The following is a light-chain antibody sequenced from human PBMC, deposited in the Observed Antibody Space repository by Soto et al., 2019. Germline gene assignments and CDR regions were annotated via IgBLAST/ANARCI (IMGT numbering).Light chain of an antibody. CDR2: DAS. V-gene: IGKV3-20*01. CDR3: QDYGNSRT. CDR1: QSVGGTY. Sequence: EFVLTQSPGTLSLSPGERATLSCRASQSVGGTYLAWYQQKPGQAPRLLIYDASSRATGIPDRFSGSASGTDFTLTISRLEPDDFAVYYCQDYGNSRTFGQGTKVEI. J-gene: IGKJ1*01.